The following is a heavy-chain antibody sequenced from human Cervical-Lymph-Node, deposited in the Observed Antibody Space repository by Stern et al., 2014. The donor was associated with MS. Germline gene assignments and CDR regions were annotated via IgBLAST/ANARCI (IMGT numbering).Heavy chain of an antibody. CDR3: ARAHCSSTSCYEADYYGMDV. Sequence: QVQLVQSGAEVKKPGASVKVSCKASGYTFTGYYMHWGRQAPGKGLEWVGWTNPDRGGPNYAQKFQGLVTMTRDTSISTAYMELSRLRSDDTAVYYCARAHCSSTSCYEADYYGMDVWGQGTTVTVSS. CDR2: TNPDRGGP. D-gene: IGHD2-2*01. CDR1: GYTFTGYY. J-gene: IGHJ6*02. V-gene: IGHV1-2*04.